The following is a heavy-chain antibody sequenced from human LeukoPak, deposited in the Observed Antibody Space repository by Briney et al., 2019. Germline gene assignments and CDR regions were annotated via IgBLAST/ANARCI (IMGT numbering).Heavy chain of an antibody. CDR1: GFTFSNYA. CDR2: IWSDGSKK. Sequence: GGSLRLSCAASGFTFSNYAMHWVRQAPGKGLEWVAVIWSDGSKKYYPDSVKGRFTISRDNSENTLYLQMNSLRAEDTAVYYCARGDIVATRFFHCWGQGTLVTVSS. D-gene: IGHD5-12*01. CDR3: ARGDIVATRFFHC. J-gene: IGHJ4*02. V-gene: IGHV3-33*01.